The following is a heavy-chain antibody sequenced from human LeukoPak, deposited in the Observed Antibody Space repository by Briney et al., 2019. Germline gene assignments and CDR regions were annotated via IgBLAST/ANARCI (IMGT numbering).Heavy chain of an antibody. CDR1: GYSISSGYY. J-gene: IGHJ3*02. CDR2: IYHSGST. V-gene: IGHV4-38-2*02. Sequence: SETLSLTCTVSGYSISSGYYWGWIRQPPGKGLEWIGSIYHSGSTYYNPSLKSRVTISVDTSKNQFSLKLTSATAADTAIYYCARYRAFDIWGRGTLVTVSS. CDR3: ARYRAFDI. D-gene: IGHD3-16*02.